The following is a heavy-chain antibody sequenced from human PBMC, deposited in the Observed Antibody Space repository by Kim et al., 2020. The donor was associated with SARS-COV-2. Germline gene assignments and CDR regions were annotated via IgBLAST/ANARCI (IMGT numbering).Heavy chain of an antibody. V-gene: IGHV3-21*01. CDR3: ARGPTGYSLYFDY. CDR1: GFTFSSYS. J-gene: IGHJ4*02. Sequence: GGSLRLSCAASGFTFSSYSMNWVRQAPGKALEWVSYISSSSSYIYYAASVKGRFTISRDNAKNSLYLQMNSLRAEDTAVYYCARGPTGYSLYFDYWGQGTLVTVSS. D-gene: IGHD3-9*01. CDR2: ISSSSSYI.